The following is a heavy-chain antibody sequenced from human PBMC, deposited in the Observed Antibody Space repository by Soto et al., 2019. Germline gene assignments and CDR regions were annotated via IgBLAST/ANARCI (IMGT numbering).Heavy chain of an antibody. CDR3: ARCQGIAAAGTLPSLYYYYGMDV. CDR1: GGTFSSYA. V-gene: IGHV1-69*06. J-gene: IGHJ6*02. CDR2: IIPIFGTA. D-gene: IGHD6-13*01. Sequence: GASVKVSCKASGGTFSSYAISWVRQALGQGLEWMGGIIPIFGTANYAQKFQGRVTITADKSTSTAYMELSSLRSEDTAVYYCARCQGIAAAGTLPSLYYYYGMDVWGQGTTVTVSS.